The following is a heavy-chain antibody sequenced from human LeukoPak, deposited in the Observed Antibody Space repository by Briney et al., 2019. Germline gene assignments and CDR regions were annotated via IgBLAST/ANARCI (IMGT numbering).Heavy chain of an antibody. CDR2: IRYDGSNK. CDR1: GFTFSSYA. CDR3: AKGRGGYSSPPH. V-gene: IGHV3-30*02. D-gene: IGHD6-13*01. Sequence: PGGSLRLSCAASGFTFSSYAMSWVRQAPGKGLEWVAFIRYDGSNKYYADSVKGRFTISRDNSKNTLYLQMNSLRAEDTAVYYCAKGRGGYSSPPHWGQGTLVTVSS. J-gene: IGHJ4*02.